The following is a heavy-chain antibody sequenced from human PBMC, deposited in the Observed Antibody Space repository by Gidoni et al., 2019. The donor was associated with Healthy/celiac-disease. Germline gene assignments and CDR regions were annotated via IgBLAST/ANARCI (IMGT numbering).Heavy chain of an antibody. CDR2: IRSKAYGGTT. CDR1: GFTCGDYA. CDR3: TRETVTMNTPNMDV. D-gene: IGHD4-17*01. J-gene: IGHJ6*03. V-gene: IGHV3-49*05. Sequence: EVQLVESGGGLVKPGRSLRLSCTASGFTCGDYAMSWFRQAPGKGLEWVGFIRSKAYGGTTEYAASVKGRFTISRDDSKSIAYLQMNSLKTEDTAVYYCTRETVTMNTPNMDVWGKGTTVTVSS.